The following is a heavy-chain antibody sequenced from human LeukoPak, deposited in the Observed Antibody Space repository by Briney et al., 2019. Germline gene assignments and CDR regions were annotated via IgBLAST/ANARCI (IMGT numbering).Heavy chain of an antibody. CDR1: GDTFTGYY. Sequence: ASVKVSCKASGDTFTGYYMHWVRQAPGHGREWRGWIKPNRGGTHYAQKFPGRVTISRDTYLSTDYMELSTLRSHGTGVYFCARERITGTSGLLGMDVWGKGTTVTVSS. V-gene: IGHV1-2*02. D-gene: IGHD1-7*01. CDR3: ARERITGTSGLLGMDV. CDR2: IKPNRGGT. J-gene: IGHJ6*03.